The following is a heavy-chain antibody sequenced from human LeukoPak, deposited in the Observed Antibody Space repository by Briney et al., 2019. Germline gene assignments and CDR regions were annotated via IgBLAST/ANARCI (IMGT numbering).Heavy chain of an antibody. J-gene: IGHJ4*02. CDR2: ISGSGGST. D-gene: IGHD1-1*01. V-gene: IGHV3-23*01. CDR1: GFSLSLYG. CDR3: AKDTRGWGTGTMSS. Sequence: PGGSLRLSCVASGFSLSLYGMHWVRQAPGKGLEWVSAISGSGGSTYYADSVKGRFTISRDNSKNTLYLQMNSLRAEDTAVYYCAKDTRGWGTGTMSSWSQGTLVTVSS.